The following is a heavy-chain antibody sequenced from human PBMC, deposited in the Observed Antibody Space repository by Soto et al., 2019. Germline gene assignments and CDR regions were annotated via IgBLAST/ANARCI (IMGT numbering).Heavy chain of an antibody. CDR1: GGTFSSYA. D-gene: IGHD4-17*01. Sequence: GASVKVSCKASGGTFSSYAISWVRQAPGQGLEWMGGIIPIFGTAHYAQKFQGRVTITADESTSTAYMELSSLRSEDTAVYYCASKTTVTTRYYGMDVWGQGTTVTVSS. V-gene: IGHV1-69*13. J-gene: IGHJ6*02. CDR3: ASKTTVTTRYYGMDV. CDR2: IIPIFGTA.